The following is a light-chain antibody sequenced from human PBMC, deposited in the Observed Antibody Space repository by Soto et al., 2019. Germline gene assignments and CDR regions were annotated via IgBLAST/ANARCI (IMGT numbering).Light chain of an antibody. J-gene: IGLJ2*01. CDR3: SSYAGSNNLHVV. CDR1: SSDVGGYNY. Sequence: QSALTQPPSASGSPGQSVTISCTGTSSDVGGYNYASWYQQHPGKAPKVMIYEVSKRPSGVPDRFSGSKSGNTASLTVSGLQAEDEADYYCSSYAGSNNLHVVFGGGTKLTVL. V-gene: IGLV2-8*01. CDR2: EVS.